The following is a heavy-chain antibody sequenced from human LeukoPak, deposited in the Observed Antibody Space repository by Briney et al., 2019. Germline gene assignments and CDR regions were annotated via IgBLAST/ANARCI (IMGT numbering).Heavy chain of an antibody. D-gene: IGHD3-22*01. CDR2: ISSSGSTI. CDR3: AKDHYYDSSGFNDAFDI. Sequence: GGSLRLSCAASGFTFSSYEMNWVRQAPGKGLEWVSYISSSGSTIYYADSVKGRFTISRDNAKNSLYLQMNSLRAEDTAVYYCAKDHYYDSSGFNDAFDIWGQGTMVTVSS. CDR1: GFTFSSYE. V-gene: IGHV3-48*03. J-gene: IGHJ3*02.